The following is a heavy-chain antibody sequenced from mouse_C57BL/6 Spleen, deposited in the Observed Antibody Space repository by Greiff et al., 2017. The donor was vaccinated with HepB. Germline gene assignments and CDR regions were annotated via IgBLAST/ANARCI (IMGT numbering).Heavy chain of an antibody. CDR1: GYTFTSYW. V-gene: IGHV1-69*01. J-gene: IGHJ3*01. CDR3: ASRFAY. CDR2: IDPSDSYT. Sequence: QVQLQQPGAELVMPGASVKLSCKASGYTFTSYWMHWVKQRPGQGLEWIGEIDPSDSYTNYNQKFKGKSTLTVDKSSSTAYMQLSSLTSEDSAVYYCASRFAYWGQGTLVTVSA.